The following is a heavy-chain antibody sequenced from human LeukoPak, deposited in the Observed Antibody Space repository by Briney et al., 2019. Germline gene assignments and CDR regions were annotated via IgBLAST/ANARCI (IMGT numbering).Heavy chain of an antibody. CDR3: ASLGADHY. Sequence: PSETLSLTCTVSGGSISSYYWSWIRQPPGKGLEWIGYIYYSGSTNYNPPLKSRVTISVDTSKNQFSLKLSSVTAADTAVYYCASLGADHYWGQGTLVTVSS. CDR1: GGSISSYY. D-gene: IGHD1-26*01. J-gene: IGHJ4*02. V-gene: IGHV4-59*01. CDR2: IYYSGST.